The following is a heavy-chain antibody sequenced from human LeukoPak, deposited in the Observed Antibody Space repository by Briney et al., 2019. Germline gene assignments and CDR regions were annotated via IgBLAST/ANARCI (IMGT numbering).Heavy chain of an antibody. D-gene: IGHD6-19*01. Sequence: GGSLRLSCGAAGFTFSIYSMNWVRQAPGKGLEWVSSISSSSSYIYYADSVKGRFTISRDNAKNSLYLQMNSLRAEDTAVYYCARDGGGWYFDYWGQGTLVTVSS. CDR1: GFTFSIYS. CDR3: ARDGGGWYFDY. CDR2: ISSSSSYI. V-gene: IGHV3-21*01. J-gene: IGHJ4*02.